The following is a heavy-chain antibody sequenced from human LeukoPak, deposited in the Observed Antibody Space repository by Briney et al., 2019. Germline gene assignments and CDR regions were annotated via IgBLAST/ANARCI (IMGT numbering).Heavy chain of an antibody. CDR3: AKDSSGSNRAEYFHH. V-gene: IGHV3-23*01. D-gene: IGHD4-23*01. Sequence: GGSLRLSCAASGFTFSTYAMSWVRQAPGRGLEWVSAISGSGGVTYYADSVKGRFTISRDNSKNTLYLQMNNLRAEDTAVYYRAKDSSGSNRAEYFHHWGQGTLVTVSS. CDR2: ISGSGGVT. CDR1: GFTFSTYA. J-gene: IGHJ1*01.